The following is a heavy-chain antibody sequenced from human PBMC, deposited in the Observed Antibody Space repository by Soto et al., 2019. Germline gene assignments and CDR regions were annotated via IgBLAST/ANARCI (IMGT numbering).Heavy chain of an antibody. J-gene: IGHJ4*02. V-gene: IGHV3-30-3*01. CDR3: AKGPRYYDSSGYFFG. CDR1: GFTFSSYA. D-gene: IGHD3-22*01. CDR2: ISYDGSNK. Sequence: GGSLRLSCAASGFTFSSYAMHWVRQAPGKGLEWVAVISYDGSNKYYADSVKGRFTISRDNSKNTLYLQMNSLRAEDTAVYYCAKGPRYYDSSGYFFGWGQGTLVTVSS.